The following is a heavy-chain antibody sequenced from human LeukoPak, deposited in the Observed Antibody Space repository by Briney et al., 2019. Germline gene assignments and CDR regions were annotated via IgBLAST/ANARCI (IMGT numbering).Heavy chain of an antibody. J-gene: IGHJ4*02. Sequence: GGSLRLSCAASGFTFSSYEMNWVRQAPGKGLEWVSYISSSGSTIYYADSVKGRFTISRDNSKNTLFLQMNSLRDEDTAIYYCARVQGGGFRTADYWGQGTLVAVSS. CDR3: ARVQGGGFRTADY. V-gene: IGHV3-48*03. CDR2: ISSSGSTI. CDR1: GFTFSSYE. D-gene: IGHD1-14*01.